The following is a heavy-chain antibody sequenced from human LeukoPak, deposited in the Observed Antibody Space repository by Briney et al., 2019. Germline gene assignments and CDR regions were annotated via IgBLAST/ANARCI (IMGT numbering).Heavy chain of an antibody. CDR2: IYYSGST. CDR3: ARLSVAQSTHIY. V-gene: IGHV4-39*01. CDR1: GGSISSSSYY. D-gene: IGHD6-19*01. J-gene: IGHJ4*02. Sequence: SETLSLTCTVSGGSISSSSYYWGWIRQPPGKGLEWIGSIYYSGSTYYNPSLKSRVTISVDTSKNQFSLKLSSVTAADTAVYYCARLSVAQSTHIYWGQGTLVTVSS.